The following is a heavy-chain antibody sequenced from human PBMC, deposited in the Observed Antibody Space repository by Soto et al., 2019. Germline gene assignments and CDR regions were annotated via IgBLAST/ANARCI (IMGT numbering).Heavy chain of an antibody. CDR2: IYHSGST. J-gene: IGHJ3*02. D-gene: IGHD6-19*01. CDR3: ARTAVAGTGAFDI. V-gene: IGHV4-30-2*01. CDR1: GGSISSGGYS. Sequence: SETLSLTCAVSGGSISSGGYSWSWIRQPPGKGLEWIGYIYHSGSTYYNPSLKSRVTISVDKSKNQFSLKLGSVTAADTAVYYCARTAVAGTGAFDIWGQGTMVTVSS.